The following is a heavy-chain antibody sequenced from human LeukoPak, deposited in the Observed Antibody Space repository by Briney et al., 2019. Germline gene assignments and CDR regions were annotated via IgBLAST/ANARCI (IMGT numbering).Heavy chain of an antibody. CDR2: IIPILGIA. CDR1: GGTFSSYA. Sequence: SVKVSCKASGGTFSSYAISWVRQAPGQGLEWMGRIIPILGIANYAQKFQGRVTITADKSTSTAYMELGSLRSEDTAVYYCARIMVRGGDWFDPWGQGTLVTVSS. V-gene: IGHV1-69*04. J-gene: IGHJ5*02. CDR3: ARIMVRGGDWFDP. D-gene: IGHD3-10*01.